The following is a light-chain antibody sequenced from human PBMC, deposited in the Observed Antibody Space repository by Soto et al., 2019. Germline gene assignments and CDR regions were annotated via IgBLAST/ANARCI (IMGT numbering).Light chain of an antibody. CDR1: SSDVGGYSY. V-gene: IGLV2-14*01. CDR2: EVS. Sequence: AQTQPASVSVSPGQSITISGTGTSSDVGGYSYVSWYQQHPGKAPKLMIYEVSNRPSGVSNRFSGSKSGNTASLTISGLQAEEEADYYCSSYTSSSTVFGTGTKVTVL. CDR3: SSYTSSSTV. J-gene: IGLJ1*01.